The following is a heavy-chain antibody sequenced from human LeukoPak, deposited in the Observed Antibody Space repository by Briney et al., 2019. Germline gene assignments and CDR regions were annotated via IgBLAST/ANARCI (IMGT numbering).Heavy chain of an antibody. CDR2: IQSKADGGAA. CDR3: VTDYLQGEMATIRVNY. CDR1: GFTFSSYS. J-gene: IGHJ4*02. D-gene: IGHD5-24*01. Sequence: PGGSLRLSCAASGFTFSSYSVNWVRQAPGKGLEWVGRIQSKADGGAADYAAPVKGRFTISRDDPKNTVYLQMNSLRTEDTAVYYCVTDYLQGEMATIRVNYWGQGTLVTVSS. V-gene: IGHV3-15*01.